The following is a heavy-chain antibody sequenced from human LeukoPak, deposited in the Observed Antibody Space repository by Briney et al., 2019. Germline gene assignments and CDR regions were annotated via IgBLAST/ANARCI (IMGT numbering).Heavy chain of an antibody. J-gene: IGHJ4*02. CDR2: ISDSGDGT. D-gene: IGHD6-13*01. Sequence: GGSLRLSCAASGFTFRTYAMSWVRQAPGKGLEWDSGISDSGDGTYYAESVKSRFTISRDNSKNTVFLQMNSLRADDTAKYYCAKDKAPGSWHTPSDFWGQGTLVTVSS. CDR1: GFTFRTYA. V-gene: IGHV3-23*01. CDR3: AKDKAPGSWHTPSDF.